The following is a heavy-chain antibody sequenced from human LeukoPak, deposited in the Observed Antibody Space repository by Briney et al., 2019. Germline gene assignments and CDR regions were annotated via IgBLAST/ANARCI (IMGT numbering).Heavy chain of an antibody. CDR2: IYGGVNT. CDR1: GFTVSSNY. V-gene: IGHV3-66*01. Sequence: GGSLRLSCATSGFTVSSNYMSWVRQAPGKGLEWVSVIYGGVNTVYADSVQGRFTISRDNSKNTLYLQMSSLRAEDTAVYYCAKSPKTGFLFDYWGKGTLVTVSS. D-gene: IGHD1-1*01. CDR3: AKSPKTGFLFDY. J-gene: IGHJ4*02.